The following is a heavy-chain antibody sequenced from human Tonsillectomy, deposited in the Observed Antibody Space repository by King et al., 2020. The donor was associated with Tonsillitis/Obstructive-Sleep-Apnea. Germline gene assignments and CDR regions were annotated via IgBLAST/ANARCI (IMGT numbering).Heavy chain of an antibody. V-gene: IGHV4-39*01. Sequence: QLQESGPGLVKPSETLSLTCTVSGVSISSSSYYWGWIRQPPGKGLEWIGSIYYIGSTYYNPPPKSRVPISLYTSKNQFSLKLGSVTAADTAVYYCASGIAAAAPDYWGQGTLVTVSS. CDR2: IYYIGST. CDR3: ASGIAAAAPDY. CDR1: GVSISSSSYY. J-gene: IGHJ4*02. D-gene: IGHD6-13*01.